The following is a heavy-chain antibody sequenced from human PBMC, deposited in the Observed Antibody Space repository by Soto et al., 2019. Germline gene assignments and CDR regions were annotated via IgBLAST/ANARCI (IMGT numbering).Heavy chain of an antibody. CDR1: GYIFISYW. D-gene: IGHD2-15*01. V-gene: IGHV5-51*01. CDR2: IFPGDSDT. J-gene: IGHJ4*02. CDR3: VTSLSFQVLDY. Sequence: PGESLKISCKGSGYIFISYWIGWVRQMPGKGLEWMGIIFPGDSDTRYSPSFQGQVTISAXXXIXXXYXHXXXLXASDTAMYYCVTSLSFQVLDYWGLGTLVTVSS.